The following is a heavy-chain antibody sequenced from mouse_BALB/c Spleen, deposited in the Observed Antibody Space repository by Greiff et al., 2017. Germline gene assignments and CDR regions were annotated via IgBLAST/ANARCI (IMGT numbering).Heavy chain of an antibody. CDR3: ARSNGFRYYFDY. Sequence: VQLQQSGPGLVQPSQSLSITCTVSGFSLTSYGVHWVRQSPGKGLEWLGVIWSGGSTDDNAAFISRLSISKDNSKSQVFFKMNSLQANDTAIYYCARSNGFRYYFDYWGQGTTLTVSS. V-gene: IGHV2-2*02. CDR2: IWSGGST. J-gene: IGHJ2*01. CDR1: GFSLTSYG.